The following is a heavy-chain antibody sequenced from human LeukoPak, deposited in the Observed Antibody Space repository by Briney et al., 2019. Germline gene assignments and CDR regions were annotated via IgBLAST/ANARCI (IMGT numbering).Heavy chain of an antibody. CDR1: GFTFSTFW. V-gene: IGHV3-74*01. CDR2: INSDGSSI. CDR3: ATGPGGSHNT. Sequence: GGSLRLSCAASGFTFSTFWMHWVRQAPGKGLVWVSRINSDGSSISYADSVKGRFTISRDNAKNTLYLQMNSLRAEETAAYYVATGPGGSHNTGGQGTLVTVSS. D-gene: IGHD2-8*02. J-gene: IGHJ4*02.